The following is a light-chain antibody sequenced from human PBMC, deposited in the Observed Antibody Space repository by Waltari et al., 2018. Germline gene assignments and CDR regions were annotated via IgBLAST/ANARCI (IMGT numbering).Light chain of an antibody. CDR2: RDE. CDR1: SSNLANNY. Sequence: QSVLTQPPPASGTPGQRFTLSCSAGSSNLANNYVLWYQQLPGTAPRLLMFRDEERPSGVPDRFSGSKSGTSASLAISGLRSEDEADYYCAVWDDFLSAWVFGGGTKLTVL. V-gene: IGLV1-47*01. CDR3: AVWDDFLSAWV. J-gene: IGLJ3*02.